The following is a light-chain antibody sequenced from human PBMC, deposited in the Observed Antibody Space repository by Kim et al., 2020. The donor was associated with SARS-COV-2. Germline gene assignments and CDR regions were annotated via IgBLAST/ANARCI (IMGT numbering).Light chain of an antibody. CDR2: EAS. Sequence: SATVGDSVTMTCPASQTISSRMAWYQQKPGKVPTLLIYEASTLESGVPSRFSGSRSGTEFTLTISSLQPDDVATYYCQQYNDYSATFGQGTKLEI. J-gene: IGKJ2*01. CDR3: QQYNDYSAT. V-gene: IGKV1-5*03. CDR1: QTISSR.